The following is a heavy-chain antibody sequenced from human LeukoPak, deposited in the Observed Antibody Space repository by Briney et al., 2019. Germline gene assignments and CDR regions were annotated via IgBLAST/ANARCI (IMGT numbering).Heavy chain of an antibody. CDR3: ASTRRAAVAGRFDS. J-gene: IGHJ4*02. CDR2: IYHSGNT. Sequence: SETLTLTCNVSGASMSSNYWSWIRQPPGKGLEWIGYIYHSGNTNYSPSLESRVTMSVDESKNQFSLRVHFVSAADTAVYYCASTRRAAVAGRFDSWGQGTLVTVSS. D-gene: IGHD6-19*01. CDR1: GASMSSNY. V-gene: IGHV4-4*09.